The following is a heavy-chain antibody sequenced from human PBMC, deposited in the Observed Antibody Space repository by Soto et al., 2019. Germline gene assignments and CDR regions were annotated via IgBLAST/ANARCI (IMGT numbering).Heavy chain of an antibody. CDR2: IGSSGGDI. V-gene: IGHV3-23*01. Sequence: EVQLLESGGGLVQPGGSLRLSCAASGFTFSSYAMNWVRQTPGKGLEWVSCIGSSGGDIYYTNSVKGRFTISRDSSANTLFLHMDNLRAEDSALYYCVKRGRNWGAFDFWGQGTTVVVSS. CDR3: VKRGRNWGAFDF. D-gene: IGHD7-27*01. J-gene: IGHJ3*01. CDR1: GFTFSSYA.